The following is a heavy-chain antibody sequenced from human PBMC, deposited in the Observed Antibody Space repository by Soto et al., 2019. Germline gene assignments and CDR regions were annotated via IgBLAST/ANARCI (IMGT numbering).Heavy chain of an antibody. CDR3: AREGSSSWYSFDY. J-gene: IGHJ4*02. D-gene: IGHD6-13*01. CDR2: ISSSTSTI. V-gene: IGHV3-48*01. Sequence: EVQLVESGGGLVQPGGSLRLSCAASGFTFSSYSMNWVRQAPGKGLEWVSYISSSTSTIYYADSVKGRFTISRDNAKNSLYLQMNSLRAEDTAVYYCAREGSSSWYSFDYWGQGTLV. CDR1: GFTFSSYS.